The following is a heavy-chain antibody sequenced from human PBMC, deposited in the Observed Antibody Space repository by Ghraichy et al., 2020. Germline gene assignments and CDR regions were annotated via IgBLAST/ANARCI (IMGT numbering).Heavy chain of an antibody. D-gene: IGHD1-26*01. CDR1: GFRFDNYA. J-gene: IGHJ4*02. CDR2: LSGSSASI. V-gene: IGHV3-23*01. Sequence: GGSLRLSCAASGFRFDNYAMSWVRQAPGKGLEWVAGLSGSSASIFHTDSVRGRFAISRDNSKTTVYLRLSNLRAEDTAKYFCVRGPPNELPVGYFFDSWGRGIQVTVSS. CDR3: VRGPPNELPVGYFFDS.